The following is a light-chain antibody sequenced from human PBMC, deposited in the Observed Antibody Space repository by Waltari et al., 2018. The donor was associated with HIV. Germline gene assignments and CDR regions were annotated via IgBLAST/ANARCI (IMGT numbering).Light chain of an antibody. J-gene: IGLJ3*02. CDR1: SSDVGSCKV. CDR3: CSCATPNTRV. CDR2: EGT. V-gene: IGLV2-23*01. Sequence: QSALTQPASVSGSPGQSISISCPGPSSDVGSCKVVSWYQQHPGKAPKLLIYEGTKRPSGVSNRFSASKSGNTASLTISGLQAEDEADYYCCSCATPNTRVFGGGTKLTVL.